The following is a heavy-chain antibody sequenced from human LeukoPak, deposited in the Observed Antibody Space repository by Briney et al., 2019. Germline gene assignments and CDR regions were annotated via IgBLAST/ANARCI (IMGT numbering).Heavy chain of an antibody. V-gene: IGHV3-30*02. D-gene: IGHD2-8*01. J-gene: IGHJ3*02. CDR1: GYSFTTYG. CDR2: IKDDGNTK. Sequence: GGSLRLSCAASGYSFTTYGFHWVRKAPAKGLKGVALIKDDGNTKFYADSVKGRFTLSKDNSKNTLYLQMNSLRPEDTAVYYCAQDHTYALHMWGQGTMVTVSS. CDR3: AQDHTYALHM.